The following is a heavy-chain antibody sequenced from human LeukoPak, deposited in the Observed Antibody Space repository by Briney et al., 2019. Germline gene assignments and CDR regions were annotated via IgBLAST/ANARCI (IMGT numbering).Heavy chain of an antibody. CDR1: GGSISSYY. Sequence: SETLSLTCTVSGGSISSYYWSWIRQPPGKGLEWIGYIYYSGSTNYNPSLKSLVTISVDTSRNQFSLKLSSVTAADTAVYYCARGARVRVYYYMDVWGKGTTVTVSS. CDR3: ARGARVRVYYYMDV. J-gene: IGHJ6*03. V-gene: IGHV4-59*01. CDR2: IYYSGST.